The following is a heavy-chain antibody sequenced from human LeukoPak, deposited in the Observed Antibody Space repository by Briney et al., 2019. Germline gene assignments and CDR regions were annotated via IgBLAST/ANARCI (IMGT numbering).Heavy chain of an antibody. CDR3: ARDPSYYDFWSGDGGDY. CDR2: INHSGST. CDR1: ADFNTNYY. D-gene: IGHD3-3*01. Sequence: SETLSLTCVVSADFNTNYYWSWVRQPPGKGLEWIGEINHSGSTNYNPSLKSRVTISVDTSKNQFSLKLSSVTAADTAVYYCARDPSYYDFWSGDGGDYWGQGTLVTVSS. V-gene: IGHV4-59*01. J-gene: IGHJ4*02.